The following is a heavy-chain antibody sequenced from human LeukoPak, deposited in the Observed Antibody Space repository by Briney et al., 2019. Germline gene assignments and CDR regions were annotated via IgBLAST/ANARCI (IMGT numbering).Heavy chain of an antibody. D-gene: IGHD1-26*01. CDR1: GFTFSRYW. CDR3: AKNLLGSESFSWYFDL. CDR2: INSDGSST. V-gene: IGHV3-74*01. J-gene: IGHJ2*01. Sequence: LGGSLRLSCAASGFTFSRYWMHWVRQAPGKGLVWVSRINSDGSSTNYADSVKGRFTISRDNSKNTLYLQMNSLRAEDTAVYYCAKNLLGSESFSWYFDLWGRGTLVTVSS.